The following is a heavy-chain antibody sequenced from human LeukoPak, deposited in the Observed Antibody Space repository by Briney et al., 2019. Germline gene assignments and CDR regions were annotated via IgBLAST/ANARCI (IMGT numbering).Heavy chain of an antibody. Sequence: GASVKVSCKASGGTFSSYAISWVRQAPGQGLEWMGGIIPIFGTANYAQKFQGRVTITADESTSTAYMELSSLRSEDTAVYYCARGLYSSSWSLNFDYWGQGTLVTVSS. CDR3: ARGLYSSSWSLNFDY. V-gene: IGHV1-69*13. D-gene: IGHD6-13*01. CDR2: IIPIFGTA. CDR1: GGTFSSYA. J-gene: IGHJ4*02.